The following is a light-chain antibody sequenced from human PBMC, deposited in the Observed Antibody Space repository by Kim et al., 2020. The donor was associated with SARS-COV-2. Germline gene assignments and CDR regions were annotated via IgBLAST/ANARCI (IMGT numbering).Light chain of an antibody. Sequence: DIQMTHSPSSLSASVGDRVTIACQASQDINKYLNWYQQKPGRAPKLLIYGASTLQAGVPSRFTGSGSGTDFTLTITNLQPEDNATFYCQQYDAFPLTFGQGTRLEIK. CDR2: GAS. V-gene: IGKV1-33*01. J-gene: IGKJ5*01. CDR3: QQYDAFPLT. CDR1: QDINKY.